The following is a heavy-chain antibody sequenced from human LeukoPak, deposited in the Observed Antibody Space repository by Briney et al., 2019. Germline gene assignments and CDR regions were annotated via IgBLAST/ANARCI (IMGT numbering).Heavy chain of an antibody. V-gene: IGHV3-53*01. CDR3: AKEDRGYSYVTYTFDY. CDR1: GFTVSSNY. J-gene: IGHJ4*02. D-gene: IGHD5-18*01. CDR2: IYSGGST. Sequence: GGSLRLSCAASGFTVSSNYMSWVRQAPGKGLEWVSVIYSGGSTYYADSVKGRFTISRDNSKNTLYLQMNSLRAEDTAVYYCAKEDRGYSYVTYTFDYWGQGTLVTVSS.